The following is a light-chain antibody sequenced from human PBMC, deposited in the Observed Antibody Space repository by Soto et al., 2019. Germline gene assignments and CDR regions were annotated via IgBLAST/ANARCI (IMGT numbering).Light chain of an antibody. CDR3: QQYNNWPLT. J-gene: IGKJ4*01. CDR2: GIS. V-gene: IGKV3-15*01. CDR1: QSLTGY. Sequence: EVVMRQSPATLSVSPGEGATLSCRASQSLTGYLAWYQQKPDQAPRLLIYGISTRATDIPARFSGSGSGTEFTLTISSLQSEDFAVYYCQQYNNWPLTFGGGTKVDIK.